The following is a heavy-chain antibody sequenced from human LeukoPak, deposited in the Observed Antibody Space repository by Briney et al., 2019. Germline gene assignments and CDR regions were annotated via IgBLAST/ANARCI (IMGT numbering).Heavy chain of an antibody. CDR1: GGSISSGGNY. J-gene: IGHJ1*01. CDR3: ARQREGDDYHAFQY. Sequence: SQTLSLTCTVSGGSISSGGNYWSWIRQHPGKGLEWIGYIYHRGRTFYNPSLKSRITISVDMSKNQFSLRLSSVSVADTAMYYCARQREGDDYHAFQYWGQGTLVTVSS. CDR2: IYHRGRT. D-gene: IGHD2-21*02. V-gene: IGHV4-31*03.